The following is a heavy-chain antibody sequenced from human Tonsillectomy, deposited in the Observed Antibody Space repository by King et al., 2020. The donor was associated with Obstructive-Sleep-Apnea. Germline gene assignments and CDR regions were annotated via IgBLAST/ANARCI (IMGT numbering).Heavy chain of an antibody. CDR1: GFTFSSYA. V-gene: IGHV3-64D*09. CDR3: VKDSDFWNPGGKFEY. D-gene: IGHD3-3*01. J-gene: IGHJ4*02. CDR2: ISSNVVNT. Sequence: VQLVESGGGLVQPGGSLRLSCSASGFTFSSYAMHWVRQAPGKGLQYVSAISSNVVNTYYADSVKGRFTISRDNSKNTPYLQMSSLRAEDTAVYYCVKDSDFWNPGGKFEYWGQGTLVTVSS.